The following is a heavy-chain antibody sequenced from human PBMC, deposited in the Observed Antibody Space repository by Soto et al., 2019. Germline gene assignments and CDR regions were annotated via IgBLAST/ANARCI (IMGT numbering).Heavy chain of an antibody. V-gene: IGHV3-33*01. CDR1: GFTFSSYG. CDR3: AREFGPARFDY. Sequence: GVPLRLSCAASGFTFSSYGMRLVRQAPGKGLEWVAVIWYDGSNKYYADSVKGRFTISRDNSKNTLYLQMNSLRAEDTAVYYCAREFGPARFDYWGQGTLVTVSS. CDR2: IWYDGSNK. D-gene: IGHD3-10*01. J-gene: IGHJ4*02.